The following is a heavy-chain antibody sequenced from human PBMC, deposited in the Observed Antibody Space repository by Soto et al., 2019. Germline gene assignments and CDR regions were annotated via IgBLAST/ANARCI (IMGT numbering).Heavy chain of an antibody. Sequence: KHWWSMEIACAACRVRVNNYDMSWIRQAPGKGLEWVSYISPSGSTIYYADSVQGRSTISRDDAKNSLCLQMNSLRAEDSAVYYCARGHWQLELWGQGTQVTVSS. CDR2: ISPSGSTI. CDR1: RVRVNNYD. D-gene: IGHD6-13*01. V-gene: IGHV3-11*01. CDR3: ARGHWQLEL. J-gene: IGHJ5*02.